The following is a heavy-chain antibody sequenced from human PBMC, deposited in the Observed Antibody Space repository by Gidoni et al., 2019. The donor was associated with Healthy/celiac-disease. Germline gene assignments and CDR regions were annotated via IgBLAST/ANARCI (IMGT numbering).Heavy chain of an antibody. D-gene: IGHD6-19*01. Sequence: QLQLQESGPGLVKPSETLSLTCPVSGGSISSSSYYWGWIRQPPGKGLEWIGSIYYSGSTYYNPSLKSRVTISVDTSKNQFSLKLSSVTAADTAVYYCARHSSGWNSHAFDIWGQGTMVTVSS. J-gene: IGHJ3*02. V-gene: IGHV4-39*01. CDR2: IYYSGST. CDR3: ARHSSGWNSHAFDI. CDR1: GGSISSSSYY.